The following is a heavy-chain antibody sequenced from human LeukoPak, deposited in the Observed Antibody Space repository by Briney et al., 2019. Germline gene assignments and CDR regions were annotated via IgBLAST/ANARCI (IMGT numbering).Heavy chain of an antibody. J-gene: IGHJ4*02. V-gene: IGHV3-7*03. Sequence: GSLRLSCAASEFTFGTFWMSWVRQAPGKGLEWVANIEQDGSEKYYVDSVKGRFTISRDNAKNSLYLQMNSLRTEDTALYYCAKSAVGATIFFDYWGQGTLVTVSS. CDR3: AKSAVGATIFFDY. D-gene: IGHD1-26*01. CDR2: IEQDGSEK. CDR1: EFTFGTFW.